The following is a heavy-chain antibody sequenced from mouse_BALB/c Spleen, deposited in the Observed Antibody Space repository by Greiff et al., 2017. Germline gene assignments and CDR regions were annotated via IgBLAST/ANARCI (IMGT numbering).Heavy chain of an antibody. D-gene: IGHD1-1*01. CDR3: ARDHGSSPYYAMDY. J-gene: IGHJ4*01. CDR2: ISDGGSYT. CDR1: GFTFSDYY. Sequence: EVQGVESGGGLVKPGGSLKLSCAASGFTFSDYYMYWVRQTPEKRLEWVATISDGGSYTYYPDSVKGRFTISRDNAKNNLYLQMSSLKSEDTAMYYCARDHGSSPYYAMDYWGQGTSVTVSS. V-gene: IGHV5-4*02.